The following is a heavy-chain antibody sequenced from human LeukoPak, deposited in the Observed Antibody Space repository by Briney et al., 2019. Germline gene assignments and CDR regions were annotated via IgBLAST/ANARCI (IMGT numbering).Heavy chain of an antibody. V-gene: IGHV3-21*01. D-gene: IGHD3-22*01. CDR3: ASLVSAEGYYDSSGYLND. J-gene: IGHJ4*02. CDR2: ISSSSSYI. CDR1: GFTFSSYS. Sequence: GGCLRLSCAASGFTFSSYSMNWVRQAPGKGLEWVSSISSSSSYIYYADSVKGRFTISRDNAKNSLYLQMNSLRAEDTAVYYCASLVSAEGYYDSSGYLNDWGQGTLVTVSS.